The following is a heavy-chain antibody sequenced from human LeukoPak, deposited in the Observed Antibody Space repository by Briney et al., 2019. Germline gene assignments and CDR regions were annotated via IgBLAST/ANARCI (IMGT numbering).Heavy chain of an antibody. CDR2: IYYSGST. CDR3: ARGDTVTLDP. J-gene: IGHJ5*02. V-gene: IGHV4-31*03. Sequence: SETLSLTCTVSGGSISSGGYYWSWIRQHPGKGLEWIGYIYYSGSTYYNPSLKSRVTISVDASKNQFSLKLSSVTAADTAVYYCARGDTVTLDPWGQGTLVTVSS. D-gene: IGHD4-11*01. CDR1: GGSISSGGYY.